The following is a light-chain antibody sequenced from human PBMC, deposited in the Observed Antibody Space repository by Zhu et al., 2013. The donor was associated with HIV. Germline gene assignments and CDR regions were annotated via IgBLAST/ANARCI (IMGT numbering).Light chain of an antibody. CDR1: QSVSSSY. CDR2: GAS. CDR3: QQYDRSPQT. Sequence: EIVLTQSPGTLSLSPGERATLSCTASQSVSSSYLTWYQQRPGQAPRLLIFGASSRASGIPDRFSGSGSGTDFTLTISRLEPEDFAVYYCQQYDRSPQTFGQGTKVEIK. J-gene: IGKJ1*01. V-gene: IGKV3-20*01.